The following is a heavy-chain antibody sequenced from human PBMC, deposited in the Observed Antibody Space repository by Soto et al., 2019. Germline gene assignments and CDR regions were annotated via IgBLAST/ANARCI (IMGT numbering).Heavy chain of an antibody. J-gene: IGHJ4*02. CDR3: ARGDQPLRYFDWPYFDY. Sequence: QVQLVQSGAEVKKPGSSVKVSCRSSGGTFSDYPISWVRQAPGQGPEWMGGIIPILGTPHYAQKFQGRVTITADESTYTGYMELTGLTSEDTAEYFCARGDQPLRYFDWPYFDYWGQGTLVTVS. V-gene: IGHV1-69*11. CDR2: IIPILGTP. CDR1: GGTFSDYP. D-gene: IGHD3-9*01.